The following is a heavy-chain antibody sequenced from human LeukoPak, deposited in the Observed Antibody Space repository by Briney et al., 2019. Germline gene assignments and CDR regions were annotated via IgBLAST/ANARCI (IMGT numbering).Heavy chain of an antibody. J-gene: IGHJ4*02. CDR1: GFTFSNAW. D-gene: IGHD2-21*01. V-gene: IGHV3-15*01. CDR3: TTDAGGYCGGDCYWVDY. CDR2: IKSKTDGGTT. Sequence: GGSLRLSCAASGFTFSNAWMSWVRQAPGKGLEWVGRIKSKTDGGTTDYAAPVKGRFTISRDVSKNTLYLQMNSLKTEDTAVYYCTTDAGGYCGGDCYWVDYWGQGTLVTVSS.